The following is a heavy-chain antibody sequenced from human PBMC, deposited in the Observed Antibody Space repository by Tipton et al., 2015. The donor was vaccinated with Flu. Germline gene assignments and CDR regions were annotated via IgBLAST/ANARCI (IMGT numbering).Heavy chain of an antibody. D-gene: IGHD3-10*01. V-gene: IGHV4-31*03. J-gene: IGHJ6*02. CDR3: AGDQGFGGGLAYDYYAMDV. Sequence: TLSLTCTVSGGSISSGGAYWSWIRQRPGKGLEWLGGIYYSGSTYYNPSLRSRVYISVDTSKNQFSLDLNSVTAADTSVYYCAGDQGFGGGLAYDYYAMDVWGQGTTVTVSS. CDR1: GGSISSGGAY. CDR2: IYYSGST.